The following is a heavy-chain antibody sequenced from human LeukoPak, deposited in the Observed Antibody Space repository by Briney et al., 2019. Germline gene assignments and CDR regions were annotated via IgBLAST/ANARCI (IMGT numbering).Heavy chain of an antibody. V-gene: IGHV4-31*03. CDR1: GGSISSGGYY. CDR3: AREDGIAAAGTGGLFDYYYYGMDV. J-gene: IGHJ6*02. CDR2: IYYSGST. D-gene: IGHD6-13*01. Sequence: SQTLSLTCTVSGGSISSGGYYWSWIRQHPGKGLEWIGYIYYSGSTYYNPSLKSRVTISVDTSKNQFSLKLSSVTAADTAVYYCAREDGIAAAGTGGLFDYYYYGMDVWGQGTTVTVSS.